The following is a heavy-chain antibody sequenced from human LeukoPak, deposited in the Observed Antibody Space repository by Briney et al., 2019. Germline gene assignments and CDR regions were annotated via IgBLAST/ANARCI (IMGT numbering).Heavy chain of an antibody. CDR2: IRDDGTNK. CDR1: GFTFSSYG. D-gene: IGHD2-15*01. J-gene: IGHJ4*02. CDR3: AKDKDSTNWYFDY. V-gene: IGHV3-30*02. Sequence: GGSLRLSCAASGFTFSSYGMNWVRQAPGKGLEWVAFIRDDGTNKYYADSVKGRFTISRDNSKNTLYLQMNSLRAEDTAVYYCAKDKDSTNWYFDYWGQGTLVTVSS.